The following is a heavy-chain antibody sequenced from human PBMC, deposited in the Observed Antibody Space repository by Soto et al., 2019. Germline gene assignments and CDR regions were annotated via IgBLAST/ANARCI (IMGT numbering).Heavy chain of an antibody. J-gene: IGHJ6*02. CDR2: ISSSGSTI. Sequence: AGGSLRLSCAASGFTFSDYYMSWIRQAPGKGLEWVSYISSSGSTIYYADSVKGRFTISRDNAKNSLYLQMNSLRAEDTAVYYCARGPSPARYYYYRMDVWGQGTTVTVSS. CDR1: GFTFSDYY. V-gene: IGHV3-11*01. CDR3: ARGPSPARYYYYRMDV.